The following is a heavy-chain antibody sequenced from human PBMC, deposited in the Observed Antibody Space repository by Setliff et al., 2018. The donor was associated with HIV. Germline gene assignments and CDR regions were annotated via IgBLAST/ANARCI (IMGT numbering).Heavy chain of an antibody. CDR3: ARSESSGYSLPYTRFDA. CDR2: VSSTNEIT. D-gene: IGHD3-22*01. CDR1: GFIFSSHH. J-gene: IGHJ5*02. Sequence: GGSLRLSCTASGFIFSSHHMNWVRQAPGKGLEWISYVSSTNEITYADSVKGRFTISRDNAKKSLDLQMNGLRAEDTAVYFCARSESSGYSLPYTRFDAWGQGALVTVSS. V-gene: IGHV3-48*01.